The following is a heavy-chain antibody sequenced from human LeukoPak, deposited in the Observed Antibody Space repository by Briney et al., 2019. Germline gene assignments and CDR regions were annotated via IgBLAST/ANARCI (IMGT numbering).Heavy chain of an antibody. CDR3: AKDRVVVPAAMLGY. CDR2: IRYGGNNE. V-gene: IGHV3-30*02. Sequence: GGSLRLSCVGSGFTFSNYGIHWVRQAPGKGLEWVAFIRYGGNNEYYADSVKGRFTISRDNSKNTLYLQMNSLRAEDTAVYYCAKDRVVVPAAMLGYWGQGTLVTVSS. J-gene: IGHJ4*02. D-gene: IGHD2-2*01. CDR1: GFTFSNYG.